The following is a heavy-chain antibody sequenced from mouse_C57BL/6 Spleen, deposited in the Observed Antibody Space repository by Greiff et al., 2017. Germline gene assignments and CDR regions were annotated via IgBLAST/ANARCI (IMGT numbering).Heavy chain of an antibody. CDR1: GFTFSDYY. J-gene: IGHJ1*03. CDR3: ARDQPGTGYFDV. V-gene: IGHV5-16*01. Sequence: EVQVVESEGGLVQPGSSMKLSCTASGFTFSDYYMAWVRQVPEKGLEWVANINYDGSCTYYLDSLKSRFIISRDNAKNILYLQMSSLKSEDTATYYCARDQPGTGYFDVWGTGTTVTVSS. CDR2: INYDGSCT. D-gene: IGHD4-1*01.